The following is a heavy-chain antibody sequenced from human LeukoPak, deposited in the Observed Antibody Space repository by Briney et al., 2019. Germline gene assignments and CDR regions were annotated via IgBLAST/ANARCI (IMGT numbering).Heavy chain of an antibody. D-gene: IGHD3-16*01. V-gene: IGHV4-61*02. Sequence: PSETLSLTCTVSGGSISSGSCYWNWIRQPAGKGLEWIGRIYTTGSTTGSTTYNPSLKSRVTISIDTSKTHFSLELSSVTAADTAVYYCARDLPESYGAFDIWGQGTMVTVSS. J-gene: IGHJ3*02. CDR3: ARDLPESYGAFDI. CDR2: IYTTGSTTGST. CDR1: GGSISSGSCY.